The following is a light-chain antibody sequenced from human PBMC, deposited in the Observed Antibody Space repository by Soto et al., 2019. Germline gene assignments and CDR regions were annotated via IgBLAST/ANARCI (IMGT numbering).Light chain of an antibody. Sequence: PGERATLSCRASQSVSSSYLAWYQQKPGQAPRLLIYGASSRATGIPDRFSGSGSGTDFTLTISRLEPEDFAVYYCQHLRTFGQGTKLEI. CDR3: QHLRT. V-gene: IGKV3-20*01. CDR2: GAS. J-gene: IGKJ2*01. CDR1: QSVSSSY.